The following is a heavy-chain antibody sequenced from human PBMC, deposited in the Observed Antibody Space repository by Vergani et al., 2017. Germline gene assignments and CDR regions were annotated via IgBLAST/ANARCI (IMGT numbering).Heavy chain of an antibody. CDR3: ATIGYRRWGYYFYY. CDR1: GDSISSNNC. CDR2: ICHTEAT. D-gene: IGHD2-2*02. V-gene: IGHV4-4*03. Sequence: QVQLQESGPGLVKPPGTLSLTCAVSGDSISSNNCWTWVRQPPGKGLEWIGEICHTEATKYSPSLKSRVTVSVDETSNLFYLRLNSVTDADTAVYYCATIGYRRWGYYFYYWGQGILVTVSS. J-gene: IGHJ4*02.